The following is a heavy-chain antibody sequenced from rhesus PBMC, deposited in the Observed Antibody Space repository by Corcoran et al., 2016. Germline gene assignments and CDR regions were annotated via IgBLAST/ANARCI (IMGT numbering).Heavy chain of an antibody. J-gene: IGHJ4*01. Sequence: GESGGGLVKPGGSLRLSCAASGFTFSSYWMHWVRQAPGKGLEWISAINSAGSSTYYADSVKGRFTISRENAKNTVYLQMDGLRAEDTAVYYCAGDLITRMITVPGPADYWGQGFLVTVSS. V-gene: IGHV3-14*01. CDR2: INSAGSST. CDR1: GFTFSSYW. D-gene: IGHD3-9*01. CDR3: AGDLITRMITVPGPADY.